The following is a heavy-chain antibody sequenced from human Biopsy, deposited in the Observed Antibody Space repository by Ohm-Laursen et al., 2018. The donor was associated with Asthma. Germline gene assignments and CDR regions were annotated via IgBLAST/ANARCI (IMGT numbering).Heavy chain of an antibody. Sequence: SLRLSCVASGFTFGDYWMSWVRQVPGKGLEWVANIKHDGTEKNHVDSLKGRFTISRDNAKNSLYLQMNSLRAEDTAVYYCARTSHFWSPYHAEHYQLWGQGTLVTVPS. J-gene: IGHJ1*01. CDR2: IKHDGTEK. CDR3: ARTSHFWSPYHAEHYQL. V-gene: IGHV3-7*01. CDR1: GFTFGDYW. D-gene: IGHD3-3*02.